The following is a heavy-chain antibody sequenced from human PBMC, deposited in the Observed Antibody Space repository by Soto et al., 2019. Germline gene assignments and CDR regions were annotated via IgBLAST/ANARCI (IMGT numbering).Heavy chain of an antibody. CDR1: GFTFSSYA. Sequence: GGSLRLSCAASGFTFSSYAMGWVRQGPGKGLEWVAVVSIGGSTHYADSVRGRFTISRDNSKNTLSLQMNSLTAEDTAVYFCAKRRGAGGHFDYWGQGALVTAPQ. CDR2: VSIGGST. V-gene: IGHV3-23*01. J-gene: IGHJ4*02. D-gene: IGHD2-15*01. CDR3: AKRRGAGGHFDY.